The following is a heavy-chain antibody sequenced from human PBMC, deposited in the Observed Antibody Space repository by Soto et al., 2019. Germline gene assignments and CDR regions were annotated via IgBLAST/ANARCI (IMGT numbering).Heavy chain of an antibody. CDR1: GGSISSSSYY. J-gene: IGHJ4*02. V-gene: IGHV4-39*01. CDR2: IYYSGST. CDR3: ARRVVAAKYFGY. Sequence: SETLSLTCTVSGGSISSSSYYWGWIRQPPGKGLEWIGSIYYSGSTYYNPSLKSRVTISVDTSKNQFSLKLSSVTAADTAVYYCARRVVAAKYFGYWGQGTLVTVSS. D-gene: IGHD2-15*01.